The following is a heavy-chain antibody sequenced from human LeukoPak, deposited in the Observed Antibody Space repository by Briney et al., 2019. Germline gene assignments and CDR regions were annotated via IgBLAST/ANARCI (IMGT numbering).Heavy chain of an antibody. Sequence: SETLSLTCAVYGGSFSGYYWNWIRQAPGKGLEWIGEINHSGSTNYNPSLKSRVTISVDTSKNQFSLKLSSVTAADTAVYYCARVVAATNYYYYYYMDVWGKGTTVTVSS. D-gene: IGHD2-15*01. V-gene: IGHV4-34*01. J-gene: IGHJ6*03. CDR3: ARVVAATNYYYYYYMDV. CDR2: INHSGST. CDR1: GGSFSGYY.